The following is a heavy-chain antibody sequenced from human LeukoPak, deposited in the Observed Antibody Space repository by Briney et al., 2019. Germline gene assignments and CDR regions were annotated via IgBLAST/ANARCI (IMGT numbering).Heavy chain of an antibody. D-gene: IGHD3-10*01. CDR1: GFTFSSYA. J-gene: IGHJ4*02. Sequence: GGSLRLSCAASGFTFSSYAMSWVRQAPGKGLEWVSAISGRGGSTEYADSVKGRFTISRDNSKNTLYLQMNSLRAEDTAVYYCARGGFLWFGESRFDYWGQGTLVTVSS. V-gene: IGHV3-23*01. CDR3: ARGGFLWFGESRFDY. CDR2: ISGRGGST.